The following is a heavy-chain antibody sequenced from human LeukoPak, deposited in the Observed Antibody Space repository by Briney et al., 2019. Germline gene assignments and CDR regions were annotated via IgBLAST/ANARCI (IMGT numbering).Heavy chain of an antibody. CDR1: GFDIRHCY. CDR3: ARDGSGRDFSLDY. CDR2: IRNDGSNI. J-gene: IGHJ4*02. Sequence: GGSLRLSCVASGFDIRHCYMSWVRQAPGKGLEWVADIRNDGSNIYNVDSVRGRFTISRDNAKNSLFLQMNSLKDEDTAVYYCARDGSGRDFSLDYWGQGTLVPSPQ. V-gene: IGHV3-7*04. D-gene: IGHD3-10*01.